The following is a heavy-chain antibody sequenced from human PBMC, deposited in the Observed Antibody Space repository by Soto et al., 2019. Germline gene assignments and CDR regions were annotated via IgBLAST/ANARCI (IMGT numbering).Heavy chain of an antibody. CDR3: ARETTTDAFDI. J-gene: IGHJ3*02. CDR2: ISSSSSTI. D-gene: IGHD4-17*01. Sequence: TGGSMRLSCAASGFTFSSYSVNWVHQATGKGLEWVSYISSSSSTIYYADSVKGRFTISRDNAKNSLYLQMNSLRAEDTAVYYCARETTTDAFDIWGQGTMVTVSS. V-gene: IGHV3-48*01. CDR1: GFTFSSYS.